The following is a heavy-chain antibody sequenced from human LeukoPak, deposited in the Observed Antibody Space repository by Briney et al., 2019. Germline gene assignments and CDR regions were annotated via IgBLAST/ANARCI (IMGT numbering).Heavy chain of an antibody. CDR3: AREALDSRGWYGRGGDY. J-gene: IGHJ4*02. V-gene: IGHV4-38-2*02. CDR2: IYHSGST. D-gene: IGHD6-19*01. Sequence: SETLSLTCTVSGYSISSGYYWGWIRQPPGKGLEWIGSIYHSGSTYYNPSLKSRVTISVDTSKNQFSLKLSSVTAADTAVYYCAREALDSRGWYGRGGDYWGQGTLVTVSS. CDR1: GYSISSGYY.